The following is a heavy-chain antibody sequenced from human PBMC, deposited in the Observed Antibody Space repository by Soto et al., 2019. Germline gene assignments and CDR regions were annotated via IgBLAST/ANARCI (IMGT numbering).Heavy chain of an antibody. D-gene: IGHD3-10*01. Sequence: SLRLSCAASGFTFSSYSMNWVRQAPGKGLEWVSYISSSSSTIYYADSVKGRFTISRDNAKNSLYLQMNSLRDEDTAVYYCARDFYGSGSYYMIPPYWGQGTLVTVSS. CDR3: ARDFYGSGSYYMIPPY. J-gene: IGHJ4*02. V-gene: IGHV3-48*02. CDR1: GFTFSSYS. CDR2: ISSSSSTI.